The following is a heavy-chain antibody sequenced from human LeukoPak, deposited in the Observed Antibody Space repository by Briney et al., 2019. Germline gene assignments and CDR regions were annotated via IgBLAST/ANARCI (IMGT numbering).Heavy chain of an antibody. CDR2: IYYTGST. J-gene: IGHJ5*02. CDR3: ARGPAAGSAENLFDP. Sequence: SETLSLTCTVSGGSVSDYYWSWIRQSPGKGLEWIGYIYYTGSTSCNPSLRSRVTMSADTSKNQFSLKLSSVTAADTAVYYCARGPAAGSAENLFDPWGQGTLVTVSS. D-gene: IGHD6-13*01. CDR1: GGSVSDYY. V-gene: IGHV4-59*02.